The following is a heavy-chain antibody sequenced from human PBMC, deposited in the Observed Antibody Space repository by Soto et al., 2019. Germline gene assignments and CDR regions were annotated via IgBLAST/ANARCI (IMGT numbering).Heavy chain of an antibody. V-gene: IGHV4-4*02. CDR1: GGSISSSNW. J-gene: IGHJ4*02. Sequence: QVQLQESGPELVKPSGTLSLTCAVSGGSISSSNWWSWVRQPPGKGLEWIGEIYHRGGTNYNPSLKCRVTISVDKSKNQFSLELSSVTAADTAVYYCARGSYCSKFDSWGRGTLVTVSS. D-gene: IGHD6-13*01. CDR3: ARGSYCSKFDS. CDR2: IYHRGGT.